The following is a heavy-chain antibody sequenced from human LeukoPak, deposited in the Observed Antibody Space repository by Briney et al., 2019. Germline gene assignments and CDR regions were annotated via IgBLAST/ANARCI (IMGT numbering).Heavy chain of an antibody. V-gene: IGHV3-15*07. D-gene: IGHD3-22*01. CDR2: IRSNSDGGTI. J-gene: IGHJ5*02. CDR1: GFTFSNAW. CDR3: ATDFYDTT. Sequence: KTGGSLRLSCATSGFTFSNAWMNWVRQAPGKGLEWVGRIRSNSDGGTIDYAAPVKGRFALSRDDSKNTLYLQTNSLQTEDTAVYYCATDFYDTTWGQGTLVTVSS.